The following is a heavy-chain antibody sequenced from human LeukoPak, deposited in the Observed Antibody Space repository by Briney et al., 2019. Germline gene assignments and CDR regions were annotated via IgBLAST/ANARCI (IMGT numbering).Heavy chain of an antibody. CDR3: VRGGGGNYDGSECAFDI. CDR1: GFTFSDHY. CDR2: ISRSGSTI. Sequence: PRGSLRLSCAASGFTFSDHYMSWLRQAPGKGLESLSFISRSGSTIYDAHSVKGRFTISRNNADNSLYLQMNSLTADDTAVYYCVRGGGGNYDGSECAFDIWGQGTMVIVS. V-gene: IGHV3-11*01. J-gene: IGHJ3*02. D-gene: IGHD3-22*01.